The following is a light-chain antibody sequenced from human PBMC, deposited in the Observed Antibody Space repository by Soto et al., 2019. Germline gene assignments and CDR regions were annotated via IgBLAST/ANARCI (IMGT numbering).Light chain of an antibody. J-gene: IGKJ4*01. Sequence: EIVLTQSPATLSLSPWEKDTMYCRASQSVSSYLAWYQQKPGQAPRLLIYDSSNRATGIPARFSGSGSGTDFTLTISSLEPEYFAVYYCQQRSNWPPLTFGGGTKVDIK. CDR2: DSS. CDR1: QSVSSY. CDR3: QQRSNWPPLT. V-gene: IGKV3-11*01.